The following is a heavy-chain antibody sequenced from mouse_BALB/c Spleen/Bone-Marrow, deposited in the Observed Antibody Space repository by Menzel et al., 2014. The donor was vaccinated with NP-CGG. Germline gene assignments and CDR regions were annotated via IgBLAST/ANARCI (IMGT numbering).Heavy chain of an antibody. V-gene: IGHV1-22*01. J-gene: IGHJ2*01. CDR2: VNPNIGGT. CDR3: ARGRWYY. CDR1: GYTFTDYT. D-gene: IGHD2-3*01. Sequence: DVQLQESGPGLVKPGASVKISCKTSGYTFTDYTLHWVKQSHGKSLEWIGGVNPNIGGTSYNQKFKGKASLTVNKSSTTAYMELRSLTSEDSAVYYCARGRWYYWGQGTTLTVSS.